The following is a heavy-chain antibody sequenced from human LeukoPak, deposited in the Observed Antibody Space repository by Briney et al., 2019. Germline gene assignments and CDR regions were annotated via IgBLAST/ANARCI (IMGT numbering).Heavy chain of an antibody. V-gene: IGHV3-7*01. J-gene: IGHJ6*02. Sequence: GGSLGLSCAASGFTFSSYWMSWVRQAPGKGLEWVANIKQDGGEKYYVDSVKGRFTISRDNAKNSLYLQMNSLRAEDTAVYYCARAPYYYDSSDYYYYYYGMDVWGQGTTVTVSS. CDR2: IKQDGGEK. CDR3: ARAPYYYDSSDYYYYYYGMDV. D-gene: IGHD3-22*01. CDR1: GFTFSSYW.